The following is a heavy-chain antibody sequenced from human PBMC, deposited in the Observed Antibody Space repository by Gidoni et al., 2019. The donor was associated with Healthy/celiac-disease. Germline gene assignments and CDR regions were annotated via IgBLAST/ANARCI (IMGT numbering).Heavy chain of an antibody. Sequence: QVQLVESGGGVVQPGRSLRLSCAASGFTFRSYGMHWVRQAPGKGLEWVAVISYDGSNKYYADSVKGRFTISRDNSKNTLYLQMNSLRAEDTAVYYCAKDPLVGYGDYVLDYWGQGTLVTVSS. CDR2: ISYDGSNK. J-gene: IGHJ4*02. D-gene: IGHD4-17*01. V-gene: IGHV3-30*18. CDR1: GFTFRSYG. CDR3: AKDPLVGYGDYVLDY.